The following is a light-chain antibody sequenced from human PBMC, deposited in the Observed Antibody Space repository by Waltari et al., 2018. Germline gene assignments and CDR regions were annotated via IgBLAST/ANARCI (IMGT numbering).Light chain of an antibody. CDR2: ATS. CDR3: LQSYTTPRT. J-gene: IGKJ1*01. Sequence: DIQMTQSPSSLSASVGDRVTITCRASQDISTFLSWYQQKPGEAPKLLIYATSTVQTGVPTRFTSGGSGTDFTLTIRNLQPEDSATYYCLQSYTTPRTFGQGTRVDLK. V-gene: IGKV1-39*01. CDR1: QDISTF.